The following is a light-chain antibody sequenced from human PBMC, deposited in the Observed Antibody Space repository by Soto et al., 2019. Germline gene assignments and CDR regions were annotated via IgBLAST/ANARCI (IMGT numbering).Light chain of an antibody. V-gene: IGKV3-15*01. Sequence: EIVMTQSAATLSVSPGDRATLSCRASQSVSRSLAGYQQIPGQAPRLLLYDASTRATGIPARIGGSGSGTDDTLTISSLQSEDFAVYYCQQYNNWPPLTFGGGTQVELK. CDR2: DAS. J-gene: IGKJ4*01. CDR3: QQYNNWPPLT. CDR1: QSVSRS.